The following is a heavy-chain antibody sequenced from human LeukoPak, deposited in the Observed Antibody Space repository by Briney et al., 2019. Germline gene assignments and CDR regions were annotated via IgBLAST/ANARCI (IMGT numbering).Heavy chain of an antibody. CDR2: MNPNSGNT. D-gene: IGHD5-18*01. CDR3: AREGPAKRGYSYGPLDDY. V-gene: IGHV1-8*01. J-gene: IGHJ4*02. CDR1: GYTFTSYD. Sequence: GASVKVSCKASGYTFTSYDINWVRQATGQGLEWMGWMNPNSGNTGCAQKFQGRVTMTRNTSISTAYMELSSLRSEDTAVYYCAREGPAKRGYSYGPLDDYWGQGTLVTVSS.